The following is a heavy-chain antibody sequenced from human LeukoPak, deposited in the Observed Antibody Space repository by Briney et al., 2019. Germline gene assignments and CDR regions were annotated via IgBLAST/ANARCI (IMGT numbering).Heavy chain of an antibody. J-gene: IGHJ2*01. Sequence: SETLSLTCTLSGGSISTCYWTWIRQPPGKGLEWIGYIYYTGSTNYNPSLKSRVTISVDTSKNQFPLKLSSVTAADTAVYYCARYYYDSSGAWRYYDLWGRGTLVTVSS. V-gene: IGHV4-59*01. CDR1: GGSISTCY. D-gene: IGHD3-22*01. CDR3: ARYYYDSSGAWRYYDL. CDR2: IYYTGST.